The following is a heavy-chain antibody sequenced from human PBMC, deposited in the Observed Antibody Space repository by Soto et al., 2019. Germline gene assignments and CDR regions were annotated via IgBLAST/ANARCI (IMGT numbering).Heavy chain of an antibody. CDR2: FDPEDGET. V-gene: IGHV1-24*01. D-gene: IGHD2-21*02. CDR1: GYTLTELS. CDR3: AAGIGITVVTPVEDYYYGMDF. Sequence: ASVKVSCKVSGYTLTELSMHWVRQAPGKGLERMGGFDPEDGETIYAQKFQGRVTMTEDTSTDTAYMELSSLRSEDTAVYYCAAGIGITVVTPVEDYYYGMDFWGQGTTVTVSS. J-gene: IGHJ6*02.